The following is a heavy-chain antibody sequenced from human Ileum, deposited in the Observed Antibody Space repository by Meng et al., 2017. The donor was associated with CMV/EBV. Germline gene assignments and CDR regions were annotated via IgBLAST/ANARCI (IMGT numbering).Heavy chain of an antibody. CDR2: IGYAGTNK. CDR1: GFTFNGYG. V-gene: IGHV3-30*02. J-gene: IGHJ4*02. Sequence: GGSLRLSCVAASGFTFNGYGMHWVRQAPGKGLEWVAFIGYAGTNKYYADSVKGRFTMSRDNAKNSLYLQMNSLRAEDTAVYYCARGNALDYWGLGTLVTVSS. CDR3: ARGNALDY.